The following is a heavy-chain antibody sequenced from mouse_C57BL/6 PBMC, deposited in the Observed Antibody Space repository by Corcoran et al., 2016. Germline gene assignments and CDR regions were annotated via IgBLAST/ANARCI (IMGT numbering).Heavy chain of an antibody. CDR3: ARSEVTGYFDY. CDR2: INPNNGGT. J-gene: IGHJ2*01. V-gene: IGHV1-26*01. CDR1: GYTFTDYY. Sequence: EVQLQQSGPELVKPGASVKISCKASGYTFTDYYMNWVKQSHGKSLEGIGDINPNNGGTSYNQKFKGKATLTVDKSSSTAYMELRSLTSEDSAVYYCARSEVTGYFDYWGQGTTLTVSS. D-gene: IGHD2-3*01.